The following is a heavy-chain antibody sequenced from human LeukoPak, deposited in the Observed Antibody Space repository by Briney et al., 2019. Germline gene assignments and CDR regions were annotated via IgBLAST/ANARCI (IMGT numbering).Heavy chain of an antibody. CDR1: GFTFSDYY. V-gene: IGHV3-11*04. Sequence: GGSLRLSCAASGFTFSDYYMSWIRQAPGKGLEWVSYISSSGSTIYYADSVKGRFTISRDNAKNSLYLQMNNLRAEDTAVYYCAREAYYDFWSGYSLYFDYWGQGTLVTVSS. D-gene: IGHD3-3*01. CDR2: ISSSGSTI. CDR3: AREAYYDFWSGYSLYFDY. J-gene: IGHJ4*02.